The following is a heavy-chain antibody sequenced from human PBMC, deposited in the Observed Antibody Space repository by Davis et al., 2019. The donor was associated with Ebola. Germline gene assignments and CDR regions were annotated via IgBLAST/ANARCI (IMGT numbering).Heavy chain of an antibody. J-gene: IGHJ6*03. D-gene: IGHD2-2*01. CDR3: ARANSNVVVPAAHYMDV. Sequence: PSETLSLTCAVYGGSFSGYYWSWIRQPPGKGLEWIGEINHSGSTNYNPSLKSRVTISVDTSKNQFSLKLSSVTAADTAVYYCARANSNVVVPAAHYMDVWGKGTTVTVSS. CDR2: INHSGST. V-gene: IGHV4-34*01. CDR1: GGSFSGYY.